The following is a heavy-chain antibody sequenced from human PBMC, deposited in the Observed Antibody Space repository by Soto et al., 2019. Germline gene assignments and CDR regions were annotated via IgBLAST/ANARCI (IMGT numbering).Heavy chain of an antibody. CDR1: GGTFSSYT. CDR2: INPGNDNT. CDR3: AREDWRDHKLDS. V-gene: IGHV1-3*01. J-gene: IGHJ4*02. D-gene: IGHD3-3*01. Sequence: GASVKVSCKASGGTFSSYTISWVRQAPGQSLVWMGWINPGNDNTKYAQKFQSRVTFTTDTSATTVYIEFNSLTSEDTAVYYCAREDWRDHKLDSWGQGTLVTVSS.